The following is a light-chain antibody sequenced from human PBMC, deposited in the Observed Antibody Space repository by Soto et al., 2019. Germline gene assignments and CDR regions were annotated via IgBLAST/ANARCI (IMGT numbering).Light chain of an antibody. CDR2: KAS. V-gene: IGKV1-5*03. CDR1: QSISSW. J-gene: IGKJ1*01. Sequence: DIQMTQSPSTLSASVGDRVTITCRASQSISSWLAWYQQKPGKAPKLLIYKASSLEIGVPSRFTGSGSGTEFTLTISSLQPDDFATYYGQHYNSYSPRTFGQGTKVEIK. CDR3: QHYNSYSPRT.